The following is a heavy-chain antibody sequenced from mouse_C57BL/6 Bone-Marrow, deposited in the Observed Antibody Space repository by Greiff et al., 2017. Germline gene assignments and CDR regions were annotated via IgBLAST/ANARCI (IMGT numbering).Heavy chain of an antibody. J-gene: IGHJ1*03. CDR1: GYTFTSYD. V-gene: IGHV1-85*01. CDR2: IYPRDGST. CDR3: ARDYGSSYWYFDV. D-gene: IGHD1-1*01. Sequence: QVQLQQSGPELVKPGASVKLSCEASGYTFTSYDINWVKQRPGQGLEWIGWIYPRDGSTKYNEKFKGKATLTVDTSSSTAYMGLHSLTSEDSAVYFCARDYGSSYWYFDVWGTGTTVTVSS.